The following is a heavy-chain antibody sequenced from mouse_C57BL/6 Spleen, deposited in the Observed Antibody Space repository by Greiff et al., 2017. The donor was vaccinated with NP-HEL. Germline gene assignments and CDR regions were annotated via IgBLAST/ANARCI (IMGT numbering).Heavy chain of an antibody. CDR2: IDPSDSYT. D-gene: IGHD1-1*01. Sequence: QVQLKQPGAELVMPGASVKLSCKASGYTFTSYWMHWVKQRPGQGLEWIGEIDPSDSYTNYNQQFKGKSTLTVDKSSSTAYMQLSSLTSEDSAVYYCARRLRGSGMDYWGQGTSVTVSS. CDR1: GYTFTSYW. V-gene: IGHV1-69*01. J-gene: IGHJ4*01. CDR3: ARRLRGSGMDY.